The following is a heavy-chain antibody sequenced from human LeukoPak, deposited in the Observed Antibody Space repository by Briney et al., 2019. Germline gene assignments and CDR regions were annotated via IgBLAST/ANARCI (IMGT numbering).Heavy chain of an antibody. J-gene: IGHJ4*02. Sequence: GGSLRLSCAASGFTFSSYGMHWVRQAPGKGLEWVAVISYDGSNKYYADSVKGRFTISRDNAKNSLYLQMNSLRAEDTAVYYCASDILTGYPADYWGQGTLVTVSS. CDR2: ISYDGSNK. CDR1: GFTFSSYG. CDR3: ASDILTGYPADY. D-gene: IGHD3-9*01. V-gene: IGHV3-30*03.